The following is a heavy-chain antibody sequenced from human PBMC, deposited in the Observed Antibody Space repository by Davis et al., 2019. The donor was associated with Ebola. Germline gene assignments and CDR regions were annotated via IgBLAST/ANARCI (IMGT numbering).Heavy chain of an antibody. Sequence: SETLSLTCAVYGGSFSGYYWSWIRQPPAKGLEWIGEINHSGSTNYNPSLKSRVTISVDTSKNQFSLKLSSVTAADTAVYYCARLRLGSSANFDYWGQGTLVTVSS. D-gene: IGHD6-6*01. CDR3: ARLRLGSSANFDY. V-gene: IGHV4-34*01. CDR1: GGSFSGYY. J-gene: IGHJ4*02. CDR2: INHSGST.